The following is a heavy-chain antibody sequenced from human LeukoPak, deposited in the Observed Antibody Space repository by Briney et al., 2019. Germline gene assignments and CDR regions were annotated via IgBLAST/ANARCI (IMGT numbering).Heavy chain of an antibody. CDR2: INHSGST. V-gene: IGHV4-34*01. CDR1: GGPFSGYY. CDR3: ARDGGYDPNWLDP. J-gene: IGHJ5*02. D-gene: IGHD5-12*01. Sequence: PSETLSLTCAVYGGPFSGYYWSWIRQPPGKGLEWIGEINHSGSTNYNPSLKSRVTISVDTSKNQFSLKLSSVTAADTAVYYCARDGGYDPNWLDPWGQGTLVTVSS.